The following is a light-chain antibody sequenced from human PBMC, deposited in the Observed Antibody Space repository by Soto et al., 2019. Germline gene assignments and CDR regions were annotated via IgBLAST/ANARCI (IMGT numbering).Light chain of an antibody. J-gene: IGKJ3*01. CDR2: DAS. Sequence: EIVLTQSPATLSLSPGERDTLSCRASQSISSYLAWYQQKPDQAPRLLIYDASNRATGIPARFSGSGSGTDFTLTISSLEPEDCAVYYCHQRSTWPFTFGPGTKVDIK. CDR3: HQRSTWPFT. CDR1: QSISSY. V-gene: IGKV3-11*01.